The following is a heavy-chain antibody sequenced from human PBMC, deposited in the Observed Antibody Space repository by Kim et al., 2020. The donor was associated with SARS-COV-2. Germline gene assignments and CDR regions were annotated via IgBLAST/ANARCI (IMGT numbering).Heavy chain of an antibody. CDR1: GFTFSSYD. Sequence: GGSLRLSCAASGFTFSSYDMHWVRQATGKGLEWVSAIGTAGDTYYPGSVKGRFTISRENAKNSLYLQMNSLRAGDTAVYYCARGYCSSTSCRYGPEDDAFDIWGQGTMVTVSS. J-gene: IGHJ3*02. D-gene: IGHD2-2*01. CDR3: ARGYCSSTSCRYGPEDDAFDI. V-gene: IGHV3-13*04. CDR2: IGTAGDT.